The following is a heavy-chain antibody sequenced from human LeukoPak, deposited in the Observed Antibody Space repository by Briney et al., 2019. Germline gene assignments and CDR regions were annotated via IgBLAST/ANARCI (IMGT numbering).Heavy chain of an antibody. CDR1: GFTFSSYA. D-gene: IGHD4-11*01. CDR2: ISYDGSNK. J-gene: IGHJ4*02. CDR3: AKRSMTTGIWGFDY. Sequence: GGSLRLSCAASGFTFSSYAMHWVRQAPGKGLEWVAVISYDGSNKYYADSVKGRFTISRDNSKNTLYLQMNSLGAEDTAVYYCAKRSMTTGIWGFDYWGQGTLVTVSS. V-gene: IGHV3-30-3*02.